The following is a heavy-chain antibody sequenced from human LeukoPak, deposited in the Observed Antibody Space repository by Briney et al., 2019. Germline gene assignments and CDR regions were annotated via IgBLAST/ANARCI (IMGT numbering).Heavy chain of an antibody. CDR1: GGTFSSYA. CDR2: IIPIFGTA. V-gene: IGHV1-69*06. D-gene: IGHD2-2*01. J-gene: IGHJ4*02. CDR3: ASIVVVPAAYDY. Sequence: ASVKVSCKASGGTFSSYAISWVRQAPGQGLEWMGGIIPIFGTANYAQKFQGRVTITADKSTSTAYMELSSLRSEDTAVYYCASIVVVPAAYDYWGQGTLVTVSS.